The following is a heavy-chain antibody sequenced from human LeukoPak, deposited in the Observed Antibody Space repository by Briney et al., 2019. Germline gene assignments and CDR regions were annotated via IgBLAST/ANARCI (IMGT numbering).Heavy chain of an antibody. CDR2: IIPIFGTA. D-gene: IGHD2-2*01. CDR3: ARAVGYCSSTSCRNWFDP. Sequence: SVKVSCKASGGTFGSYAISWVRQAPGQGLEWMGGIIPIFGTANYAQKFQGRVTITTDESTSTAYMELSSLRSEDTAVYYCARAVGYCSSTSCRNWFDPWGQGTLVTVSS. J-gene: IGHJ5*02. CDR1: GGTFGSYA. V-gene: IGHV1-69*05.